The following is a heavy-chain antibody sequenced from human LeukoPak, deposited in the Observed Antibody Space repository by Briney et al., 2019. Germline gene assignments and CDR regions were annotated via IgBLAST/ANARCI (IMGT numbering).Heavy chain of an antibody. J-gene: IGHJ3*02. CDR2: INPNTGNP. Sequence: ASVKVSCKAFGHTLSSYAMTWVRQAPGQGLEWMGWINPNTGNPIYAQDFKGRFVFSLDTSVNTAYLQISRLKPEDSAVYYCAARGGPGSFDAFDIWSQGTMVTVSP. D-gene: IGHD3-10*01. V-gene: IGHV7-4-1*02. CDR1: GHTLSSYA. CDR3: AARGGPGSFDAFDI.